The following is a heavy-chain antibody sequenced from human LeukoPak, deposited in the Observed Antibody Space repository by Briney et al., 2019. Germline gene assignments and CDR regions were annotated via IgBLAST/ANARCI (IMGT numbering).Heavy chain of an antibody. J-gene: IGHJ6*02. V-gene: IGHV4-34*01. CDR3: ARGSGWYYYYGMDV. CDR1: GGSFSGYY. CDR2: IYHSGST. Sequence: SETLSLTCAVYGGSFSGYYWSWIRQPPGKGLEWIGEIYHSGSTNYNPSLKSRVTISVDTSKNQFSLKVSSVTAADTAVYYCARGSGWYYYYGMDVWGQGTTVTVSS. D-gene: IGHD6-19*01.